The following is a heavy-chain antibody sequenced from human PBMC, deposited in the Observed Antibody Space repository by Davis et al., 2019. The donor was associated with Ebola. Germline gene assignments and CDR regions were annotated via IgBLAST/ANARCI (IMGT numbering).Heavy chain of an antibody. CDR1: GFTFSSYS. CDR2: ISSTSSYI. Sequence: PGGSLSLSCAASGFTFSSYSMIWVRQAPGQGLEWVSSISSTSSYIYYANSVKGRFTLSRDNAKNSLYLQMNSLRAEDTAVYYCARVPYDILTGYHLGVYYYGVDVWGQGTTVTVSS. D-gene: IGHD3-9*01. J-gene: IGHJ6*02. CDR3: ARVPYDILTGYHLGVYYYGVDV. V-gene: IGHV3-21*01.